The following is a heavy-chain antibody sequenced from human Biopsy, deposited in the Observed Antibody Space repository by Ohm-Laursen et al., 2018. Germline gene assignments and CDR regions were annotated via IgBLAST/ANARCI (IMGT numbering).Heavy chain of an antibody. Sequence: SDTLSLTCTVSGVSVSSGSFYWTWLRQPPGQGLEYIGYIYDRGSTANYNPSLGSRVTMSVDMPKNQFTMKLSSETAADMAIYYCARGMRSSGWPYFDSWGQGTLVTVSS. CDR2: IYDRGSTA. CDR1: GVSVSSGSFY. D-gene: IGHD6-19*01. J-gene: IGHJ4*02. CDR3: ARGMRSSGWPYFDS. V-gene: IGHV4-61*01.